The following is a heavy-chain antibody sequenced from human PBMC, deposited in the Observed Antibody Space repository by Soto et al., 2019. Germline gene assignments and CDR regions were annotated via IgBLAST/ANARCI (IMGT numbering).Heavy chain of an antibody. CDR2: IKQDGSET. CDR3: ARSPDIVVVTA. CDR1: GFTFSSYW. Sequence: GGSLRPSCAASGFTFSSYWMSWVRQAPGKGLEWVANIKQDGSETYYVDSVKGRFTISRDNAKNSLYLQMNSLRAEDTAVYYCARSPDIVVVTAWGQGTLVTVSS. D-gene: IGHD2-21*02. J-gene: IGHJ4*02. V-gene: IGHV3-7*03.